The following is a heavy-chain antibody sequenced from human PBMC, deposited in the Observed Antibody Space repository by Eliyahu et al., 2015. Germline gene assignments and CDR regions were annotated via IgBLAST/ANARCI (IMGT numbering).Heavy chain of an antibody. V-gene: IGHV3-48*01. Sequence: EVQLVESGGGLVQPGGSLRLSCAASGFTFSXYSMNWVRQAPGKGLEWVSYISSSSSTIYYADSVKGRFTISRDNAKNSLYLQMNSLRAEDTAVYYCARDLVTVYGSSWPYNWFDPWGQGTLVTVSS. D-gene: IGHD6-13*01. J-gene: IGHJ5*02. CDR1: GFTFSXYS. CDR3: ARDLVTVYGSSWPYNWFDP. CDR2: ISSSSSTI.